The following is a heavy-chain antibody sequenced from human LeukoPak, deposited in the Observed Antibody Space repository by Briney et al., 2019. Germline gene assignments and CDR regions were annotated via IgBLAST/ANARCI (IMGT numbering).Heavy chain of an antibody. CDR1: GYTFSSYG. CDR2: ISAYSGNT. CDR3: ARELVHDSSGYFFMGAFDV. D-gene: IGHD3-22*01. V-gene: IGHV1-18*01. Sequence: ASVKVSCKAFGYTFSSYGISWVRQAPGQGLEWMGWISAYSGNTNYAQKFQGRVTLTTDTSTNTAYIELRSLRSDDTAVYYCARELVHDSSGYFFMGAFDVWSQGTMVTVSS. J-gene: IGHJ3*01.